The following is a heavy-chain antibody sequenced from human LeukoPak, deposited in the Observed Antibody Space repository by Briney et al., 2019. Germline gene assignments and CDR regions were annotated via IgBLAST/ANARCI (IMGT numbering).Heavy chain of an antibody. V-gene: IGHV3-15*07. CDR2: IKSKTDGGTT. J-gene: IGHJ4*02. CDR1: GLTFSNAW. D-gene: IGHD6-19*01. Sequence: NPGGSLRLSCAASGLTFSNAWMNWVRQAPGKGLEWVGRIKSKTDGGTTDYAAPVKGRFTISRDDSKNTLYLQMNSLRAEDTAVYYWAKDPEEWLVPYWGQGTLVTVSS. CDR3: AKDPEEWLVPY.